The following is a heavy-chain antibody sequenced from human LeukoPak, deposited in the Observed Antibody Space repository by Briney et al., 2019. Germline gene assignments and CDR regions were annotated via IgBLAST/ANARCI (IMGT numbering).Heavy chain of an antibody. CDR3: ASTRRDGYPFDY. D-gene: IGHD5-24*01. CDR1: GGSISSYY. CDR2: IYYIGST. V-gene: IGHV4-59*01. J-gene: IGHJ4*02. Sequence: PSETLSLTCTVSGGSISSYYWSWIRQPPGKGLEWIGYIYYIGSTNYNPSLKSRVTVSVDTSKNQFSLRLSSVTAADTAVYYCASTRRDGYPFDYWGQGTLVTVSS.